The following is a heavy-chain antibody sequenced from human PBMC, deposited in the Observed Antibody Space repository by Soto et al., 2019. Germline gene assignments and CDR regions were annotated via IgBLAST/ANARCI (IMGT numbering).Heavy chain of an antibody. CDR2: GGT. Sequence: GGTNYAQKFQGWVTMTRDTSISTAYMQLSRLRSDDTAVYYCARRPIFGVVTQDRYYYYGMDVWGQGTTVTVSS. V-gene: IGHV1-2*04. D-gene: IGHD3-3*01. CDR3: ARRPIFGVVTQDRYYYYGMDV. J-gene: IGHJ6*02.